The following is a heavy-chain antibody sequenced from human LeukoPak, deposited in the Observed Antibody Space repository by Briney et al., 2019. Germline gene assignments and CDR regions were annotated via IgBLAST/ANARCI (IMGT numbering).Heavy chain of an antibody. V-gene: IGHV3-23*01. CDR1: GFTFSNYG. D-gene: IGHD4-17*01. Sequence: GGSLRLSCEASGFTFSNYGMSWVRRAPGKGLEWVSVISGGSYDTYYAVSVKGRFTISRDNSKNTVYLQMNSLRAEDTAVYYCAKVDYGDKAPLDYWGQGTLVTVSS. CDR2: ISGGSYDT. CDR3: AKVDYGDKAPLDY. J-gene: IGHJ4*02.